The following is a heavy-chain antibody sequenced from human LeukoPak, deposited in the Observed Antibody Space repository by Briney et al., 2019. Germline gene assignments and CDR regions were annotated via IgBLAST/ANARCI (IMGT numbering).Heavy chain of an antibody. CDR1: GGSISSSSFY. CDR3: AKDYGDYSLA. V-gene: IGHV4-39*02. CDR2: IYHSGSP. Sequence: SETLSLTCTVSGGSISSSSFYWGWIRQHPGKGLEWIGTIYHSGSPYYNPSLNSRVTISGDTSKNQFSLKLSSVTAADTAVYYCAKDYGDYSLAWGQGTLVTVSS. J-gene: IGHJ5*02. D-gene: IGHD4-17*01.